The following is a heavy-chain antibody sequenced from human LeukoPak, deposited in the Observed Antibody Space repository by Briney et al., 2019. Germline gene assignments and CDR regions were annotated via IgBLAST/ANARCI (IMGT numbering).Heavy chain of an antibody. CDR3: ARIGYSSSSFDL. CDR1: GFTFNSYA. D-gene: IGHD6-6*01. J-gene: IGHJ2*01. Sequence: GGSLRLSCAASGFTFNSYAFNWVRQAPGKGLEWVSYISSSSNVIYYTDSVKGRFTISRDNARNLLSLQMNSLRAEDTAVYYCARIGYSSSSFDLWGRGTLVTVAS. CDR2: ISSSSNVI. V-gene: IGHV3-48*01.